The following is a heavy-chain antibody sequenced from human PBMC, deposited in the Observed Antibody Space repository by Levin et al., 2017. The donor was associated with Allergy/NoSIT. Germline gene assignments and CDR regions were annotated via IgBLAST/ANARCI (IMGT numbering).Heavy chain of an antibody. D-gene: IGHD5-24*01. Sequence: TTSETLSLTCTVSGGSINSDRYYWSWIRQHPGKGPEWIGYIFHSTTTYNPSLEGRVTISEDTSKNQLSLRLTSVTAADTAVYSCARVGRDALGNYHWGQGTLVTVSS. J-gene: IGHJ1*01. CDR3: ARVGRDALGNYH. V-gene: IGHV4-31*03. CDR2: IFHSTTT. CDR1: GGSINSDRYY.